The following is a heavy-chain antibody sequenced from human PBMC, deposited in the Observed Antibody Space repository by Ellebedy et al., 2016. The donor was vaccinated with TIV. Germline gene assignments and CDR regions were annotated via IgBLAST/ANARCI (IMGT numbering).Heavy chain of an antibody. CDR3: ATGARSEGGY. J-gene: IGHJ4*02. CDR2: IKQDGSEK. CDR1: GFTFSYYA. V-gene: IGHV3-7*01. D-gene: IGHD2-15*01. Sequence: GESLKISCAASGFTFSYYALQWVRQAPGKGLEWVANIKQDGSEKYYVDSVRGRFTISRDNAKNSLYLQMNSLRAEDTAVYYCATGARSEGGYWGQGTLVTVSS.